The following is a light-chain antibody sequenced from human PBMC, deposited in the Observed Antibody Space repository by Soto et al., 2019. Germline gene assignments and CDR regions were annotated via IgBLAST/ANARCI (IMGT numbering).Light chain of an antibody. V-gene: IGKV1-8*01. CDR2: AAS. CDR1: QGIGSY. CDR3: QQYYSYPLT. J-gene: IGKJ4*01. Sequence: AIRMTQSPSSFPASTGDRVTITCRASQGIGSYLAWYQQKLGKAPKLLIYAASTLQSGVPSRFSGSGSGTDFTLTSSCLQAEDSATYYCQQYYSYPLTFGGGTKVDI.